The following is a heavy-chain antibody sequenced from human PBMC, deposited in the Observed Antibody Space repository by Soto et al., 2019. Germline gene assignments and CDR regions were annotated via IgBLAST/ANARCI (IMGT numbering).Heavy chain of an antibody. D-gene: IGHD3-22*01. V-gene: IGHV1-18*01. CDR1: GYTFTSYG. CDR2: ISAYNGNT. Sequence: QVQLVQSGAEVKKPGASVKVSCKASGYTFTSYGISWVRQAPGQGLEWMGWISAYNGNTNYAQKLQGRVTMTTDTSTRTAYMELRSLRSDDTAVYYCAREQGYYDSSGYSYYFDYWGQGTLVTVSS. J-gene: IGHJ4*02. CDR3: AREQGYYDSSGYSYYFDY.